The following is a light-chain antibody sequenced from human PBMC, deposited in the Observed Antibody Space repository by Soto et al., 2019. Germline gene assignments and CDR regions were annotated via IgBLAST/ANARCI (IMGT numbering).Light chain of an antibody. CDR3: QQYKSFSLT. CDR2: KAS. V-gene: IGKV1-5*03. CDR1: QSISSW. J-gene: IGKJ4*01. Sequence: DIPMTQSPSTLSASVGDRVTITCRASQSISSWLAWYQQKPGKAPKLLIYKASSLESGVPSRFSGSGSGTEFTLTISSLQPDDCAIYYCQQYKSFSLTFGGGTKVEIK.